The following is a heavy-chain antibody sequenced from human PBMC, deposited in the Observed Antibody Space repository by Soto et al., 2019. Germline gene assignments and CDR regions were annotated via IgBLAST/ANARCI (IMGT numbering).Heavy chain of an antibody. CDR1: GGSISSGGYY. CDR3: ARDSSGLIQLWSDYYYYGMDV. D-gene: IGHD5-18*01. CDR2: TYYSGST. J-gene: IGHJ6*01. V-gene: IGHV4-31*03. Sequence: SETLSLTCTVSGGSISSGGYYWSWIRQHPGKGLEWIGYTYYSGSTYYNPSLRSRVTISVDTSKNQFSLKLGSVTAADTAVYYCARDSSGLIQLWSDYYYYGMDVWGQGTTVTVSS.